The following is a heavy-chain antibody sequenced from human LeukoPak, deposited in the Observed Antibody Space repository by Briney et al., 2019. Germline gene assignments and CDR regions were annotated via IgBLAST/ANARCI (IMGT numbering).Heavy chain of an antibody. V-gene: IGHV5-51*01. CDR1: GYSFTSYW. CDR2: NYPGEPNT. CDR3: ARQVPLLWFGVPWTAFDI. D-gene: IGHD3-10*01. Sequence: GESLKTSWKGSGYSFTSYWNGWVRQIPGKGLEWIGINYPGEPNTRYSPPFQGQVTNSAVKSISTAYLQWSSLKASDTAMYYCARQVPLLWFGVPWTAFDIWGQGTMVTVSS. J-gene: IGHJ3*02.